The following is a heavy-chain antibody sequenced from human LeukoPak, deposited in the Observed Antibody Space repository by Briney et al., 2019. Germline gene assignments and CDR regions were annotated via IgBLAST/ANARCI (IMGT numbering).Heavy chain of an antibody. CDR2: ISWNSGSI. CDR1: GFTFDDYA. CDR3: AREEQLVGFDP. D-gene: IGHD6-13*01. J-gene: IGHJ5*02. Sequence: GGSLRLSCAASGFTFDDYAMHWVRQAPGKGLEWVSGISWNSGSIDYADSVKGRFTISRDNAKNSLYLQMNSLRAEDTAVYYCAREEQLVGFDPWGQGTLVTVSS. V-gene: IGHV3-9*01.